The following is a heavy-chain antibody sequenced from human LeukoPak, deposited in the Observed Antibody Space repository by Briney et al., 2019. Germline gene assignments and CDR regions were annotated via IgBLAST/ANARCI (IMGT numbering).Heavy chain of an antibody. D-gene: IGHD2-15*01. V-gene: IGHV3-23*01. J-gene: IGHJ5*02. Sequence: GGSLRLSCAASGSTFSSYAMSWVRQAPGKGLEWVSAISGSGGSTYYADSVKGRFTISRDNSKNTLYLQMNSLRAEDTAVYYCAKRLGYCSGGSCPRDPWGQGTLVTVSS. CDR3: AKRLGYCSGGSCPRDP. CDR1: GSTFSSYA. CDR2: ISGSGGST.